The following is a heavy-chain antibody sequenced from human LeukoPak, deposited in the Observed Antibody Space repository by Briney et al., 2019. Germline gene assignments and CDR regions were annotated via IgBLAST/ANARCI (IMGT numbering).Heavy chain of an antibody. V-gene: IGHV3-23*01. D-gene: IGHD3-22*01. J-gene: IGHJ4*02. Sequence: PGGSLRLSSAASRFTLSSYVLSWVPEAPGQGREWVSVISGSGGIKYYADSPRSRVTISRDNSKKTRYLQMNSLRAEETAVYYCATVKGYDSSCYYSFFDYWGQGTLVTVSS. CDR1: RFTLSSYV. CDR2: ISGSGGIK. CDR3: ATVKGYDSSCYYSFFDY.